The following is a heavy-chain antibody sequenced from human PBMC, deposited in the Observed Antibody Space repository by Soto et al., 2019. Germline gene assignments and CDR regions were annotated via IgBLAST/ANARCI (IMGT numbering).Heavy chain of an antibody. CDR2: IIPIFGTA. Sequence: QVQLVQSGAEVQKPGSSVKVSCKASGGTFSSYAISWVRQAPGQGLEWMGGIIPIFGTANYAQKFQGRVTITADESTSTAYMELSSLRSEDTAVYYCARVLVLRYFDWSFDYWGQGTLVTVSS. J-gene: IGHJ4*02. CDR1: GGTFSSYA. V-gene: IGHV1-69*01. CDR3: ARVLVLRYFDWSFDY. D-gene: IGHD3-9*01.